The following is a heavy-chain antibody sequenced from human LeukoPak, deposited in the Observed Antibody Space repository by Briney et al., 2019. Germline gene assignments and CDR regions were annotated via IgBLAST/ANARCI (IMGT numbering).Heavy chain of an antibody. CDR3: ARVGYSSGWGAFDI. CDR1: GFTFSSYS. D-gene: IGHD6-19*01. Sequence: GGSLRLSCAASGFTFSSYSMNWVRQAPGKGLEWVAVISYDGSNKYYADSVKGRFTISRDNSKNTLYLQMNSLRAEDTAVYYCARVGYSSGWGAFDIWGQGTMVTVSS. V-gene: IGHV3-30*03. CDR2: ISYDGSNK. J-gene: IGHJ3*02.